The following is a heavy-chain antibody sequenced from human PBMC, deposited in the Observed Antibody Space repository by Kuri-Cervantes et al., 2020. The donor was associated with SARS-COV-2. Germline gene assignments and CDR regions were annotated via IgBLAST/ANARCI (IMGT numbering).Heavy chain of an antibody. J-gene: IGHJ3*02. Sequence: GGSLRLSCAASGFTFSSYDMHWVRQATGKGLGWVSAIGTAGDTYYPGSVKGRFTISRENAKNSLYLQMNSLRAGDTAVYYCARGDVQSGVDAFDIWGQGTMVTVSS. CDR3: ARGDVQSGVDAFDI. D-gene: IGHD1-1*01. V-gene: IGHV3-13*04. CDR2: IGTAGDT. CDR1: GFTFSSYD.